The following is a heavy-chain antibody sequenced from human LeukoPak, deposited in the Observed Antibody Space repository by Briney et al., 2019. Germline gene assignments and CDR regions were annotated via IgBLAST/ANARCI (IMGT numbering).Heavy chain of an antibody. Sequence: GGSLRLSCAASGFSLSSHEMNWVRQAPGKGLEWVSYISSSGNTIYYADSVMGRFTISRDNAKSSLYLQMNSLRAEDTAVYYCAILDGGIDFDSWGQGTLITVSS. CDR3: AILDGGIDFDS. V-gene: IGHV3-48*03. CDR2: ISSSGNTI. D-gene: IGHD3-3*01. J-gene: IGHJ4*02. CDR1: GFSLSSHE.